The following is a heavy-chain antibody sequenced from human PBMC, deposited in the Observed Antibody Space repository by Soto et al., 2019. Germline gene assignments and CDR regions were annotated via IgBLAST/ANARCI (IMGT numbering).Heavy chain of an antibody. V-gene: IGHV3-33*01. CDR3: ARGGVVVVPAAIYDTPIFDY. Sequence: QVQLVESGGGVVQPGRSLRLSCAASGFTFSSYGMHWVRQAPGKGLEWVAVRWYDGSNKYYADSVKGRFTISRDNSKNTLYLQMNSLRAEDTAVYYCARGGVVVVPAAIYDTPIFDYWGQGTLVTVSS. CDR1: GFTFSSYG. D-gene: IGHD2-2*01. CDR2: RWYDGSNK. J-gene: IGHJ4*02.